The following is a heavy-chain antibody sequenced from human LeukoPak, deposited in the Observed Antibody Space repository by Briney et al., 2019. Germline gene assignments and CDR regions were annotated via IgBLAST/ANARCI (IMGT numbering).Heavy chain of an antibody. Sequence: GASLKISCKGSGHIFTTFWIDWVRQLPGKGLQWMGGIYPGDSDTTYSPSFQGQFTISVDKSISTAYLQWSSLKASDTAMYYCARRLIHAFDIWGQGTMVTVSS. J-gene: IGHJ3*02. V-gene: IGHV5-51*01. CDR2: IYPGDSDT. CDR1: GHIFTTFW. CDR3: ARRLIHAFDI. D-gene: IGHD3-22*01.